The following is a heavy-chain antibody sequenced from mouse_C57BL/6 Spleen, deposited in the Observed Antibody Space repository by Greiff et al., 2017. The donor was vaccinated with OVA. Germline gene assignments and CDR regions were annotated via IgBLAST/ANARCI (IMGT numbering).Heavy chain of an antibody. Sequence: EVKLVESGGGLVQPGGSLKLSCAASGFTFSDYYMYWVRQTPEKRLEWVAYISNGGGCTYYPDTVKGRFTISRDNAKNTLYLQMSRLKSEDTAMYYCARRVYDYDGYYFDYWGQGTTLTVSS. V-gene: IGHV5-12*01. J-gene: IGHJ2*01. D-gene: IGHD2-4*01. CDR3: ARRVYDYDGYYFDY. CDR1: GFTFSDYY. CDR2: ISNGGGCT.